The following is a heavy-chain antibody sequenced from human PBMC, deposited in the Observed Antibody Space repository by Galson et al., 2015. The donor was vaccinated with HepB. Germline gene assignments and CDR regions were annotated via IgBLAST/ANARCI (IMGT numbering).Heavy chain of an antibody. D-gene: IGHD6-19*01. J-gene: IGHJ4*02. Sequence: SLRLSCAASGFTFSNYGMHWVRQAPGKGQEWVAVISYDGSNKYYADSVKGRFTISRDNSKNTLYLQMNSLRAEDTALYYCAKDPYLYSALAGTMAGFDYWGQGTLVTVSS. CDR3: AKDPYLYSALAGTMAGFDY. CDR2: ISYDGSNK. CDR1: GFTFSNYG. V-gene: IGHV3-30*18.